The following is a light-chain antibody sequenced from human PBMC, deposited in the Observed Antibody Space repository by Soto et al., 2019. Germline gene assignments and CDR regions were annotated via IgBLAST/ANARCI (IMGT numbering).Light chain of an antibody. J-gene: IGKJ4*01. CDR2: ATS. Sequence: DVQMAQSPSSLSAFVGDRITKTSRASQDIVPYLAWSQQKPGNVPKLLIYATSTLQSGVLSRFSGSGSGTDFTLTISSLQPEDVGTYYCQKYNSAPLTIGGGTKVDIK. CDR3: QKYNSAPLT. CDR1: QDIVPY. V-gene: IGKV1-27*01.